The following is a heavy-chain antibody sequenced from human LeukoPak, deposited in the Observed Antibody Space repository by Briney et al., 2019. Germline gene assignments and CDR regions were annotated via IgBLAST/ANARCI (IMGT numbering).Heavy chain of an antibody. Sequence: PGGSLRLSCAASGFTFDDYAMHWVRQAPGEGLEWVSLISGDGGSTYYADSVKGRFTISRDNSKNSLYLQMNSLRTEDTALYYCAKDLAMVVTLYYYYMDVWGKGTTVTVSS. V-gene: IGHV3-43*02. CDR2: ISGDGGST. CDR3: AKDLAMVVTLYYYYMDV. D-gene: IGHD4-23*01. J-gene: IGHJ6*03. CDR1: GFTFDDYA.